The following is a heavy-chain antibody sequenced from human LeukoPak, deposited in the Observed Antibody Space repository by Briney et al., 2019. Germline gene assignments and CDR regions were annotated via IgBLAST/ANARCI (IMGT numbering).Heavy chain of an antibody. CDR1: GGSFSGYY. J-gene: IGHJ4*02. CDR2: TNHSGST. D-gene: IGHD5-18*01. Sequence: SETLSLTCAVYGGSFSGYYWSWIRQPPGKGLEWIGETNHSGSTNYNPSLKSRVTISVDTSKNQFSLKLSSVTAADTAVYYCARGTWIQLWFWDYWGQGTLVTVSS. CDR3: ARGTWIQLWFWDY. V-gene: IGHV4-34*01.